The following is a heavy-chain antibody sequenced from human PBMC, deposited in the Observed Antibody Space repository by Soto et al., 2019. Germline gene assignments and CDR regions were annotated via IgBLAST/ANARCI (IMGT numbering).Heavy chain of an antibody. CDR1: GGSISSGGYY. CDR2: IYYSGST. J-gene: IGHJ5*02. D-gene: IGHD2-2*01. Sequence: SETLSLTCTVSGGSISSGGYYWSWIRQHPGKGLEWIGYIYYSGSTYYNPSLKSRVTISVDTSKNQFSLKLSSVTAADTAVYYCARDRGCSSTSCYVGWFDPWGQGTLVTVSS. CDR3: ARDRGCSSTSCYVGWFDP. V-gene: IGHV4-31*03.